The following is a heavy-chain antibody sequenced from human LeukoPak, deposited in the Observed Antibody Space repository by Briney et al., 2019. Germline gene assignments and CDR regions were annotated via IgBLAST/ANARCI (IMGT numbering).Heavy chain of an antibody. V-gene: IGHV4-39*07. D-gene: IGHD5-24*01. CDR1: GGSISSSSYY. CDR2: IYYSGST. Sequence: SETLSLTCTVSGGSISSSSYYWGWSRQPPGKGLEWIGSIYYSGSTNYNPSLKSRVTISVDTSKNQFSLKLSSVTAADTAVYYCARLVGDGYKPHFDYWGQGTLVTVSS. J-gene: IGHJ4*02. CDR3: ARLVGDGYKPHFDY.